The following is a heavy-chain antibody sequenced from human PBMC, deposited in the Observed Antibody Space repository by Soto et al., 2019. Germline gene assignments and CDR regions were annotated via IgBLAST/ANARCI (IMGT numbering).Heavy chain of an antibody. CDR2: ISYSSGNT. D-gene: IGHD3-22*01. V-gene: IGHV4-30-4*01. CDR3: ARVGGDSSGYYFDS. Sequence: SETLSLTCTVSGGSLSSGDYYWSWIRQPPGKGLEWIGYISYSSGNTYYNPSLRSRVTISVDTSKNQLSLKLRSVTAADTAVYYCARVGGDSSGYYFDSWGQGTLVTVSS. CDR1: GGSLSSGDYY. J-gene: IGHJ4*02.